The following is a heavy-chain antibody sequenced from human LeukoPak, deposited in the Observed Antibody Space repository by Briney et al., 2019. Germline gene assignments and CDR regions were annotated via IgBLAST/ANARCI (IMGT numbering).Heavy chain of an antibody. V-gene: IGHV4-30-2*01. J-gene: IGHJ4*02. CDR1: GGSISSGGYY. D-gene: IGHD3-10*01. Sequence: PSETLSLTCTVSGGSISSGGYYWSWIRQPPGKGLEWIGYIYHSGSTYYNPSLKSRVTISVDRSKNQFSLKLSSVTAADTAVYYCARGGGSANRRGFDYWGQGTLVTVSS. CDR2: IYHSGST. CDR3: ARGGGSANRRGFDY.